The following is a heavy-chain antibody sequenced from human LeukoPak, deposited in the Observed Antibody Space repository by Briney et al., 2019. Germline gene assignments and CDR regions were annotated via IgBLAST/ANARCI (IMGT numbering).Heavy chain of an antibody. V-gene: IGHV4-59*01. D-gene: IGHD3-3*01. CDR2: IYYSGST. J-gene: IGHJ6*03. CDR1: GGSISSYY. Sequence: SETLSLTCTVSGGSISSYYWSWIRQPPGKGLEWIGYIYYSGSTNYNPSLKSRVTISVDTSKNQFSLKLSSVTAADTAVYYCARLRRERFLEWLLGEYYYYYMDVWGKGTTVTVSS. CDR3: ARLRRERFLEWLLGEYYYYYMDV.